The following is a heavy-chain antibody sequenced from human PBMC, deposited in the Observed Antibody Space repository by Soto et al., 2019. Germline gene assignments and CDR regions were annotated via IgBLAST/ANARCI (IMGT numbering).Heavy chain of an antibody. D-gene: IGHD2-8*02. V-gene: IGHV5-51*01. J-gene: IGHJ4*02. Sequence: GESLKISCKGSGYSFSNYWIGWVRQMPGKGLEWMAIIYPGDSDTRYSPSFQGQVTISADKSITTAYLQWSSLKASDTAMYYCARTRMSNTGSDDDRGQRTSVTVSS. CDR1: GYSFSNYW. CDR2: IYPGDSDT. CDR3: ARTRMSNTGSDDD.